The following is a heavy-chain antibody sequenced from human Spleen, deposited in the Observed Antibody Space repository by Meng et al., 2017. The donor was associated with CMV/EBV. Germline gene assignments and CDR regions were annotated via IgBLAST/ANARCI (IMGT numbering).Heavy chain of an antibody. D-gene: IGHD5-12*01. CDR2: IHYSGTT. CDR3: ARDSPGGYGYFDS. J-gene: IGHJ4*02. V-gene: IGHV4-30-4*01. CDR1: DGFTTSDDYY. Sequence: QRQPKESGPGLGEPSQTLLLTCTVSDGFTTSDDYYWSWIRQPPGKGLEWIGYIHYSGTTYYNPSLKSRIAISLDTSKNQFSLNLNSVTAADAAVYYCARDSPGGYGYFDSWGQGTLVTVSS.